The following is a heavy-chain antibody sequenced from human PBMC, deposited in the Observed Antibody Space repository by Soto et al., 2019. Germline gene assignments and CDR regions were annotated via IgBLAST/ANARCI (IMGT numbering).Heavy chain of an antibody. J-gene: IGHJ4*02. V-gene: IGHV3-30*18. CDR1: GFTFSNYG. D-gene: IGHD4-17*01. Sequence: QVQLVESGGGVVQPGRSLRLSCAASGFTFSNYGMHWVRQAPGKGLEWVAVISYHGSDKYYADSVKGRFTISRDNSKNTLYLQMDSLRAEDTAVYYFEKDHLTTTVTTVGYWGQGTLVTVSS. CDR3: EKDHLTTTVTTVGY. CDR2: ISYHGSDK.